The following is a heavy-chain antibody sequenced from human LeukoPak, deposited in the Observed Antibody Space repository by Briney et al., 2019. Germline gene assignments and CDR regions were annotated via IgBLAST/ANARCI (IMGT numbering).Heavy chain of an antibody. CDR3: ARGDYGGPDAFDI. Sequence: SVKVSCKASGGTFSSYAISWVRQAPGQGLEWMGRIIPILGIANYAQKFQGRVTITADKSTSTAYMELSSLRSEDTAVYYCARGDYGGPDAFDIWGQGTMVTVSS. V-gene: IGHV1-69*04. J-gene: IGHJ3*02. CDR1: GGTFSSYA. D-gene: IGHD4-23*01. CDR2: IIPILGIA.